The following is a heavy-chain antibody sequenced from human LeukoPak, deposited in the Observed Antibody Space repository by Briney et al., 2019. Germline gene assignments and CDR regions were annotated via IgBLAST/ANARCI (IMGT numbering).Heavy chain of an antibody. Sequence: KSSETLSLTCTVSGGSISSGNYYWSWIRQPAGKGLEWIGRVYASGSTNYNPSLKSRVTISVDTSKNQFSPKLTSVTAADTAVYYCARIGVVVMVDNWFDPWGQGTQVTVSS. J-gene: IGHJ5*02. CDR3: ARIGVVVMVDNWFDP. CDR2: VYASGST. V-gene: IGHV4-61*02. CDR1: GGSISSGNYY. D-gene: IGHD2-8*01.